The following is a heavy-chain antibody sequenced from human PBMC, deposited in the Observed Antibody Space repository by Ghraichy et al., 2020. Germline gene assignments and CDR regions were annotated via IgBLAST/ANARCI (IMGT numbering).Heavy chain of an antibody. Sequence: SETLSLTCAVYGGSFSGYYWSWIRQPPGKGLEWIGEINHSGSTNYNPSLKSRVTISVDTSKNQFSLKLSSVTAADTAVYYCARGHGSGSYYGGVAGMDVWGQGTTVTVSS. D-gene: IGHD3-10*01. V-gene: IGHV4-34*01. CDR3: ARGHGSGSYYGGVAGMDV. J-gene: IGHJ6*02. CDR1: GGSFSGYY. CDR2: INHSGST.